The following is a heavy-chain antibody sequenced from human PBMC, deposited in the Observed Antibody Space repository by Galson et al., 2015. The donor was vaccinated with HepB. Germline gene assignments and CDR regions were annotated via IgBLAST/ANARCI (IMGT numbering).Heavy chain of an antibody. CDR3: AADMGGPWEPIGY. CDR1: GFTFTSSA. D-gene: IGHD1-14*01. V-gene: IGHV1-58*01. CDR2: IVVGSGNT. J-gene: IGHJ4*02. Sequence: SVKVSCKASGFTFTSSAVQWVRQARGQRLEWIGWIVVGSGNTNYAQKFQERVTITRDMSTSTAYMELSSLRSEDTAVYYCAADMGGPWEPIGYWCQGTLVTVSS.